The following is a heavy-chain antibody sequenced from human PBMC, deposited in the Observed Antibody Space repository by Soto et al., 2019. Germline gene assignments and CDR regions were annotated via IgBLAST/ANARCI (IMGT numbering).Heavy chain of an antibody. CDR3: AKAPDYDFWSGQNWFDP. CDR1: VFTFISYA. D-gene: IGHD3-3*01. CDR2: ISGSGGST. V-gene: IGHV3-23*01. Sequence: GWSLRLSCASSVFTFISYAMSWVRQAPGKGLEWVSAISGSGGSTYYADSVKGRFTISRDNSKNTLYLQMNSLRAEDTAVYYCAKAPDYDFWSGQNWFDPWGQGTLVTVPS. J-gene: IGHJ5*02.